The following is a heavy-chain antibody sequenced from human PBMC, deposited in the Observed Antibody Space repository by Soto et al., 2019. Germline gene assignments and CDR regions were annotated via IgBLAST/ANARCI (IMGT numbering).Heavy chain of an antibody. CDR3: ARGGRVEMATRPPENFDY. D-gene: IGHD5-12*01. V-gene: IGHV1-18*04. J-gene: IGHJ4*02. CDR1: GYTFTSYG. Sequence: ASVKVSCKASGYTFTSYGISWVRQAPGQGLEWMGWISAYNGNTNYAQKLQGRVTMTTDTSTSTAYMELRSLRSDDTAVYYCARGGRVEMATRPPENFDYWCQGXLVTVYS. CDR2: ISAYNGNT.